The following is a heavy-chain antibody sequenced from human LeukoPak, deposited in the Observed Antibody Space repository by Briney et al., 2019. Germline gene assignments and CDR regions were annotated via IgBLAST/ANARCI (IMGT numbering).Heavy chain of an antibody. CDR2: INPSGGST. D-gene: IGHD3-10*01. V-gene: IGHV3-23*01. CDR1: GFTFSTYT. CDR3: AKGPGITMVRGVIISEYYYYMDV. J-gene: IGHJ6*03. Sequence: GGSLRLSCAASGFTFSTYTMSWVRQAPGKGLEWVSPINPSGGSTYYADSVKGRFTISKDNSKNTLYLQMNSLRAEDTDVYYCAKGPGITMVRGVIISEYYYYMDVWGKGTTVSVSS.